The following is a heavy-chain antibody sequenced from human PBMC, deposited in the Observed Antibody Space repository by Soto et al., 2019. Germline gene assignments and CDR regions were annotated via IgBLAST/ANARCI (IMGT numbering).Heavy chain of an antibody. CDR1: GGTFSSYA. Sequence: QVQLVQSGAEVKKPGSSVKVSCKASGGTFSSYAISWVRQAPGQGLEWMGGIIPIFGTANYAQKFQGRVTITADESTSTAYMELSSLRSEDTAVYYCARGSPIAVAGPLPNYYYYGMDVWGQGTTVTVSS. CDR3: ARGSPIAVAGPLPNYYYYGMDV. CDR2: IIPIFGTA. J-gene: IGHJ6*02. D-gene: IGHD6-19*01. V-gene: IGHV1-69*01.